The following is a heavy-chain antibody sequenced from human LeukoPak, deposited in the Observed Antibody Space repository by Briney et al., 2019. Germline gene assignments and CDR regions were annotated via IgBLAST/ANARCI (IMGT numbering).Heavy chain of an antibody. CDR2: ISYDGSNK. Sequence: PGGSLRLSCAASGFTFSSYAMHWVRQAPGKGLEWVAVISYDGSNKYYADSVKGRFTISRDNSKNTLYLQMNSLRAEDTAVYYCARDRRLMVVTASDYAFDIWGQGTMVTVSS. D-gene: IGHD2-21*02. J-gene: IGHJ3*02. V-gene: IGHV3-30-3*01. CDR1: GFTFSSYA. CDR3: ARDRRLMVVTASDYAFDI.